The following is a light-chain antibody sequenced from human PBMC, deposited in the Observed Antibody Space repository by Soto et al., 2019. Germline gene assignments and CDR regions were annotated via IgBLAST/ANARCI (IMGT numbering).Light chain of an antibody. CDR3: EAWNDSLNGLV. J-gene: IGLJ3*02. CDR1: SSNIGSNT. Sequence: QSVLTQPPSASGTPGQRVTISCSGGSSNIGSNTVNWYQQLPGTAPKVLIYSINQRPSGVPDRFSGSKSGTTASLAISRLQTEDEADYYCEAWNDSLNGLVFGGGTKLTVL. CDR2: SIN. V-gene: IGLV1-44*01.